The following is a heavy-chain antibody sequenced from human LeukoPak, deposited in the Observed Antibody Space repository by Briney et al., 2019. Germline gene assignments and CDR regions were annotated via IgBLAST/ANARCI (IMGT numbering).Heavy chain of an antibody. D-gene: IGHD1-1*01. CDR2: ISGSGDST. V-gene: IGHV3-23*01. Sequence: PGGSLRLSCAASGFTFNSYAMNWLRQAPGKGLEWVSGISGSGDSTYYADSVKGRFTISRDNSKSTLYLQMDSLRVDDTAVYYCAKDRIASPPSWKFDPWGQGTLVTVSS. CDR3: AKDRIASPPSWKFDP. CDR1: GFTFNSYA. J-gene: IGHJ5*02.